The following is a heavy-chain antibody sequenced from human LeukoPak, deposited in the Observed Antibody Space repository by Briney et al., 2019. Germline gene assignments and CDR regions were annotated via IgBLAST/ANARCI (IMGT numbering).Heavy chain of an antibody. D-gene: IGHD6-6*01. CDR1: GFSLSTSGVG. J-gene: IGHJ4*02. CDR2: IYWNDDK. CDR3: ARRGSSLSFDF. V-gene: IGHV2-5*01. Sequence: SGPTLVNPTQTLTLTCTFSGFSLSTSGVGVGWIRQPPGKALEWLALIYWNDDKRYSPSLESRLTITKDTSKNQVVLTMTNMDPVDTATYYCARRGSSLSFDFWGQGTLVTVSS.